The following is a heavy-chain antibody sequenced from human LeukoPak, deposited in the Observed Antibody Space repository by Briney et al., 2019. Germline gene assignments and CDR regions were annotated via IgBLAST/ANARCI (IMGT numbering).Heavy chain of an antibody. Sequence: PGGSPRLSCAASGFTFGDYSVHWVRRAPGEGLEWVSSINSVGEYRFYADEVKGRFTISRDNAKNSLYLQMNGLRAEDTAVYYCAKQDFCANAVCRGRVIDYWGQGTLVTVSS. D-gene: IGHD2-8*01. V-gene: IGHV3-21*01. CDR2: INSVGEYR. J-gene: IGHJ4*02. CDR1: GFTFGDYS. CDR3: AKQDFCANAVCRGRVIDY.